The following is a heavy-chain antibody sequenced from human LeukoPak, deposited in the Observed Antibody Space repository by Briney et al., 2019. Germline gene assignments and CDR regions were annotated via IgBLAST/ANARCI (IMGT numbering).Heavy chain of an antibody. CDR1: GFTFSSND. J-gene: IGHJ6*02. CDR2: IGFGGDT. Sequence: GGSLRLSCAASGFTFSSNDMHWVRQPTGKGLEWVSGIGFGGDTYYSGSVKGRFTISRDNAKNSLYLQMNSLRDEDTAVYYCARVGRGLYGMDVWGQGTTVTVSS. D-gene: IGHD3-10*01. V-gene: IGHV3-13*04. CDR3: ARVGRGLYGMDV.